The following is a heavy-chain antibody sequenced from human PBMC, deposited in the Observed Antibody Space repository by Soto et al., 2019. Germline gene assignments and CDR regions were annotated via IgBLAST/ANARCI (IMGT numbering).Heavy chain of an antibody. J-gene: IGHJ4*02. CDR3: AKGAWLDY. V-gene: IGHV3-23*01. Sequence: EVQLLESGGGLVQPGASLRLSCAASGFTFATFGMSWARQAPGKGLEWVSVVRGRDGSTSYADSLKGRFTISKDSSKNTLYLQMNSLRAEDTALYYCAKGAWLDYWGQGTLVTVSS. CDR2: VRGRDGST. D-gene: IGHD5-12*01. CDR1: GFTFATFG.